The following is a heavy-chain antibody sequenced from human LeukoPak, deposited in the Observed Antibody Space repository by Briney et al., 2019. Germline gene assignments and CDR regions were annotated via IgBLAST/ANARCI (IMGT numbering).Heavy chain of an antibody. J-gene: IGHJ6*02. D-gene: IGHD3-9*01. CDR3: ARDLTSHRYYYYYGMDV. CDR1: GFTFSSYS. V-gene: IGHV3-21*01. Sequence: KPGGSLRLSCAASGFTFSSYSMNWVRQAPGKGLEWVSSISSSSSYIYYADSVEGRFTISRDNAKNSLYLQMNSLRAEDTAVYYCARDLTSHRYYYYYGMDVWGQGTTVTVSS. CDR2: ISSSSSYI.